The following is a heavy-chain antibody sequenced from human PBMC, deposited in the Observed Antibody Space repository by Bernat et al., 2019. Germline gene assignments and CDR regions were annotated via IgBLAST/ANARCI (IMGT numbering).Heavy chain of an antibody. CDR1: VFTFSSYE. CDR2: ISSSGSTI. J-gene: IGHJ4*02. V-gene: IGHV3-48*03. D-gene: IGHD6-19*01. CDR3: ARMGRAGTGFDY. Sequence: EVQLVESGGGLVQPGGSLRLSCAASVFTFSSYEMNWVRQAPGKGLEWVSYISSSGSTIYYADSVKGRFTIPRDNAKNSLYLQMNSLGAEDTAVYYWARMGRAGTGFDYWGQGPLVTVPA.